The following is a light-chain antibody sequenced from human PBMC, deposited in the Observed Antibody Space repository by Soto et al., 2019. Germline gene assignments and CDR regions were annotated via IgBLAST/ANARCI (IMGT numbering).Light chain of an antibody. V-gene: IGLV3-21*04. CDR2: YDS. J-gene: IGLJ2*01. Sequence: SYELTQPPSVSVAPGKTARITCGGNNIGRKSVHWYQQKPGQAPVLVIYYDSDRPSGIPERFSGSNSGNTATLTISRVEAGDEADYYCQVWDSSSDVVFGGGTKVTVL. CDR1: NIGRKS. CDR3: QVWDSSSDVV.